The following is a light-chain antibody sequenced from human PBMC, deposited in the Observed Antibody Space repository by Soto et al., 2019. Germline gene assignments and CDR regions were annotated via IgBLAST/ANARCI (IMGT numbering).Light chain of an antibody. J-gene: IGKJ4*01. V-gene: IGKV1-27*01. CDR3: QKYDSAPLT. CDR2: GAS. CDR1: QGFSNS. Sequence: DIQMTQSPSSLTASIGDRVTISCRASQGFSNSLAWYQQKPGKVPTLLIYGASILQSGVPSRFSGSGSGTEFTLTISCLQPEDLATYFCQKYDSAPLTFGGGTKVEIK.